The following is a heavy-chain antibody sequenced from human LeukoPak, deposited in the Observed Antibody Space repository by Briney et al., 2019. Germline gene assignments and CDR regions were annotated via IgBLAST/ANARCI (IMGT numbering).Heavy chain of an antibody. D-gene: IGHD6-13*01. J-gene: IGHJ4*02. Sequence: PGGSLRLSCAASGFTFSSYSMNWVRQAPGKGLEWVSTISGNGGSTDYAVSVKGRFTISRDNSRNTLFLQMDSLRAEDTAVFYCAKGGASSWYSLWGQGTLVTVSS. CDR3: AKGGASSWYSL. CDR1: GFTFSSYS. CDR2: ISGNGGST. V-gene: IGHV3-23*01.